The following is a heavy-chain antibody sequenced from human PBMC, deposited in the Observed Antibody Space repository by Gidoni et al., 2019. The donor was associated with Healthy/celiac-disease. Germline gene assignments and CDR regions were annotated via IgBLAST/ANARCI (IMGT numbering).Heavy chain of an antibody. CDR3: ARGHYFHPPEIVEYYYFDY. Sequence: QVQLVQSGAEVKKTGSSVKVSCKASGGTFSSYAISWVRQAPGQGLEWMGGIIPIFGTANYAQKFQGRVTITADESTSTAYMELSSLRSEDTAVYYCARGHYFHPPEIVEYYYFDYWGQGTLVTVSS. J-gene: IGHJ4*02. D-gene: IGHD2-15*01. CDR1: GGTFSSYA. V-gene: IGHV1-69*19. CDR2: IIPIFGTA.